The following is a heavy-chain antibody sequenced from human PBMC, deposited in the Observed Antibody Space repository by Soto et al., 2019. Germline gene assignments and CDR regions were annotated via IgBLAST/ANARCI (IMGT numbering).Heavy chain of an antibody. CDR1: GFTFSSYG. V-gene: IGHV3-30*03. CDR2: ISYDGSNK. J-gene: IGHJ4*02. CDR3: AVGGADDH. Sequence: QVQLVESGGGVVQPGRSLRLSCAASGFTFSSYGMHWVRQAPGKGLEWVAVISYDGSNKYYADSVKGRFTISRDNSKNTLYLQMNSLRAEDTAVYYCAVGGADDHWGQGTLVTVSS. D-gene: IGHD1-26*01.